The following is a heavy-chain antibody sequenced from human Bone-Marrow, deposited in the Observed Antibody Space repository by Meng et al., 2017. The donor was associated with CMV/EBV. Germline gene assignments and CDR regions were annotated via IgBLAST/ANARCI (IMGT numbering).Heavy chain of an antibody. D-gene: IGHD3-10*01. CDR2: INHSGST. J-gene: IGHJ5*02. V-gene: IGHV4-34*01. CDR3: SGGSGSYLGWFDP. Sequence: CDVYGGSFSGYYWSWVRQPPGKGLEWIGEINHSGSTNYNPSLKSRVTISVDTSKNQFSLKLSSVTAADTAVYYCSGGSGSYLGWFDPWGQGTLVTVSS. CDR1: GGSFSGYY.